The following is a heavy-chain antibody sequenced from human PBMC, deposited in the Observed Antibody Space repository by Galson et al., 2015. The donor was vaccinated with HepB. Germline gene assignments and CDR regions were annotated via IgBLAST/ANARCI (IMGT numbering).Heavy chain of an antibody. J-gene: IGHJ3*02. V-gene: IGHV6-1*01. CDR2: TYYRSKWYN. CDR1: GDSVSSNSAA. Sequence: CAISGDSVSSNSAAWNWIRQSPSRGLEWLGRTYYRSKWYNDYALSLKSRITINPDTSKNQFSLQMNSLRAEDTAVYYCARDPYDRGGYGAFDIWGQGTRVTVSS. CDR3: ARDPYDRGGYGAFDI. D-gene: IGHD3-22*01.